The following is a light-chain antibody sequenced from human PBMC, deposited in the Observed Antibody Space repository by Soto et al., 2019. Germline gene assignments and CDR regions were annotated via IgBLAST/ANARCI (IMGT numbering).Light chain of an antibody. CDR2: EGS. J-gene: IGKJ3*01. Sequence: DIVMTQSPLSLSVTPGQPASISCKSSQSLLHSDGKTYLYWYLQKPGQPPHLLIYEGSNRFSGVAVRFRVSGSGTEFALTIRRVEVEHDGLYSCMQPLQFTLLTFGPGTTVDIK. CDR3: MQPLQFTLLT. V-gene: IGKV2D-29*01. CDR1: QSLLHSDGKTY.